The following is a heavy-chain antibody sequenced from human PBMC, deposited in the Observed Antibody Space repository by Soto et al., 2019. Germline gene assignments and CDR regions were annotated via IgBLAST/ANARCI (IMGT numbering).Heavy chain of an antibody. CDR2: IYYSGST. D-gene: IGHD1-1*01. CDR1: GGSISSGDYY. V-gene: IGHV4-30-4*01. CDR3: ASRCRKLERRLLDY. Sequence: PSETLSLTCTVSGGSISSGDYYWSWIRQPPGKGLEWIGYIYYSGSTYYNPSLKSRVTISVDTSKNQFSLKLSSVTAADTAVYYCASRCRKLERRLLDYWGQGTLVTVSS. J-gene: IGHJ4*02.